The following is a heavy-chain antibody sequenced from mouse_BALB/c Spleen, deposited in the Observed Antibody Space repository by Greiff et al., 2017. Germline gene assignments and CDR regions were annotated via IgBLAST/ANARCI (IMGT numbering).Heavy chain of an antibody. CDR2: INSNGGST. CDR1: GFTFSSYG. J-gene: IGHJ2*01. V-gene: IGHV5-6-3*01. CDR3: ARRELGLGYFDY. Sequence: EVHLVESGGGLVQPGGSLKLSCAASGFTFSSYGMSWVRQTPDKRLELVATINSNGGSTYYPDSVKGRFTISRDNAKNTLYLQMSSLKSEDTAMYYCARRELGLGYFDYWGQGTTLTVSS. D-gene: IGHD3-1*01.